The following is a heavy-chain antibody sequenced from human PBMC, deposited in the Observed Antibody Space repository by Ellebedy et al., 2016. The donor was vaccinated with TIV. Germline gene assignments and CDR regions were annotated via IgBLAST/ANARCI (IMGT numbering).Heavy chain of an antibody. Sequence: GGSLRLXXAASGFTVSSNYMSWVRQAPGKGLEWVSVIYSDGSTYYVDSVKGRFTISRDNSKNTVYLQVNSLRAEDTAVYYCARGSSGSSGYWGQGTLVTVSS. J-gene: IGHJ4*02. CDR3: ARGSSGSSGY. V-gene: IGHV3-53*01. CDR1: GFTVSSNY. CDR2: IYSDGST. D-gene: IGHD6-19*01.